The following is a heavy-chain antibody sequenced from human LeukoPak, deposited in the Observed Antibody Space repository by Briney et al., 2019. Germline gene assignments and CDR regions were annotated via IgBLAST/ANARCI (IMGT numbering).Heavy chain of an antibody. D-gene: IGHD6-25*01. CDR3: AREGSGYSFDY. V-gene: IGHV3-7*03. CDR1: GFTFGSCW. Sequence: GGSLRLSCAASGFTFGSCWMNWVRQTPGKGLEWVANINQDGSQKFYVDSVKGRFTISRDNAKNSLYLQMNSLRAEDTAVYYCAREGSGYSFDYWGQGTLVTVSS. CDR2: INQDGSQK. J-gene: IGHJ4*02.